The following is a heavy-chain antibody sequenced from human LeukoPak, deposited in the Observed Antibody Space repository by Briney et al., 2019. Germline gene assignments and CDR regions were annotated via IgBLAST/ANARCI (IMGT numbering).Heavy chain of an antibody. V-gene: IGHV3-48*01. CDR1: GFTFSSYE. D-gene: IGHD3-22*01. CDR3: ARDRRDYYEPLNWFDP. Sequence: PGGSLRLSCAASGFTFSSYEMNWVRQAPGKGLEWVSYISSSSSTIYYADSVKGRFTISRDNAKNSLYLQMNSLRAEDTAVYYCARDRRDYYEPLNWFDPWGQGTLVTVSS. J-gene: IGHJ5*02. CDR2: ISSSSSTI.